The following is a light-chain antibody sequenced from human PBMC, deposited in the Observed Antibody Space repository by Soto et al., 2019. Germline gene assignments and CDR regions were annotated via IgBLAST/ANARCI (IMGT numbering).Light chain of an antibody. V-gene: IGKV1-8*01. CDR2: AAS. J-gene: IGKJ5*01. Sequence: AIRMTQSPSSLSASTGDRVTITCRASQGISSYFAWYQQKPGNAPKLLIYAASTLQSGVPSRLSGSGSGTDFTLTLGCLQSEDFATYHCQQYYSYPGITFGQGTRLEIK. CDR1: QGISSY. CDR3: QQYYSYPGIT.